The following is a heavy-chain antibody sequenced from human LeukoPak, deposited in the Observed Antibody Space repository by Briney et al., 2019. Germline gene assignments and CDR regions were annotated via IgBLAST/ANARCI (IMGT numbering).Heavy chain of an antibody. Sequence: GGSLRLSCAASGFTFSDYAMSWVRQAPGKGLEWVSVIYSGGSTYYADSVKGRFTISRHNSKNTLYLQMNSLRAEDTAVYYCARGLLYYFDYWGQGTLVTVSS. CDR1: GFTFSDYA. CDR3: ARGLLYYFDY. V-gene: IGHV3-53*04. J-gene: IGHJ4*02. CDR2: IYSGGST.